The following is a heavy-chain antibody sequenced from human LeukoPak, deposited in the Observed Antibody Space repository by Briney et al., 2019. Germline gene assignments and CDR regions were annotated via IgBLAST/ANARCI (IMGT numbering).Heavy chain of an antibody. V-gene: IGHV4-39*07. J-gene: IGHJ4*02. CDR1: GGSITKNGYY. Sequence: SEPLSLTCSVSGGSITKNGYYWGWIRQSPETGLEWIGSMHYSGSTYYNPSLNSRVTISVDTSKNQFSLKLSSVTAADTAVYYCARGREWELLSGFDYWGQGTLVTVSS. CDR3: ARGREWELLSGFDY. D-gene: IGHD1-26*01. CDR2: MHYSGST.